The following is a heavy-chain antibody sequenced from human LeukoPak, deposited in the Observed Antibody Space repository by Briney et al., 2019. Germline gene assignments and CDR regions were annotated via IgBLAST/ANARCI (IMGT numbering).Heavy chain of an antibody. CDR2: ISSGGGTM. Sequence: GGSLRLSCAASGFTFSSYSMNWVRQAPGKGLEWVSYISSGGGTMYYANSVKGRFTISRDNAKNSLYLQLNSLRGEDTALYYCARGVAYSSSPCDYWGQGTLVTVSS. CDR1: GFTFSSYS. CDR3: ARGVAYSSSPCDY. D-gene: IGHD6-13*01. J-gene: IGHJ4*02. V-gene: IGHV3-48*01.